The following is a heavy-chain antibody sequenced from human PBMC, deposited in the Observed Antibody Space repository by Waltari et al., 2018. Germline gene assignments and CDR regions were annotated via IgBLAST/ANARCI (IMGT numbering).Heavy chain of an antibody. J-gene: IGHJ4*02. Sequence: QVQLVQSGAEVKKPGASVKVSCKASGYTFPSYDINWVRQATGQGLEWMGWMNPNSGNTGYAQKFQGRVTMTRNTSISTAYMELSSLRSEDTAVYYCARALYDSSGYYYEDFDYWGQGTLVTVSS. V-gene: IGHV1-8*02. D-gene: IGHD3-22*01. CDR3: ARALYDSSGYYYEDFDY. CDR1: GYTFPSYD. CDR2: MNPNSGNT.